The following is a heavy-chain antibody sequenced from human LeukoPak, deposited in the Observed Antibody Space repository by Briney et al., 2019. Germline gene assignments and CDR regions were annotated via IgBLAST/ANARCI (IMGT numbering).Heavy chain of an antibody. D-gene: IGHD3-9*01. CDR2: IKSKTDGGTT. Sequence: KPGGSLRLSCAASGFTFSSYTMNWVRQAPGKGLEWVGRIKSKTDGGTTDYAAPVKGTFTISRDDSKNTLYVQMNSLETEDKAVYYCTTVSQRLVRSSDAFDIWGQGTMVTVSS. CDR3: TTVSQRLVRSSDAFDI. J-gene: IGHJ3*02. V-gene: IGHV3-15*01. CDR1: GFTFSSYT.